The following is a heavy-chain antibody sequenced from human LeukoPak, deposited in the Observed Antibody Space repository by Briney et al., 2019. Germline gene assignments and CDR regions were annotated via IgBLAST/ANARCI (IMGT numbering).Heavy chain of an antibody. Sequence: SETLSLTCTVSGYSIMSTFYWGWIRQSPGKGLEWIGNVYHSGSTYSNPSLRSRVTISVDTSKNQFSLKLSSVTAADTAVHYCARVSDDEHGGNSGAIYFESWGQGTVVTVSS. D-gene: IGHD4-23*01. J-gene: IGHJ4*02. CDR1: GYSIMSTFY. CDR3: ARVSDDEHGGNSGAIYFES. V-gene: IGHV4-38-2*02. CDR2: VYHSGST.